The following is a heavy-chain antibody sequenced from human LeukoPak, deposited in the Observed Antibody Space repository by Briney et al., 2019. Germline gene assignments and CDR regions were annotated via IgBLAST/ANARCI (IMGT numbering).Heavy chain of an antibody. CDR1: GASNSINSYY. J-gene: IGHJ5*01. V-gene: IGHV4-39*01. Sequence: PSETLSLTCTVSGASNSINSYYWGWIRQPPGKGLEWIGSMCFSESTYYNPSLNSRVTLSVDSSKNLFSLKLSSVTAADTAVYYCAKQNRTTEYNSVWDALDSWGQGTLVTVSS. CDR2: MCFSEST. CDR3: AKQNRTTEYNSVWDALDS. D-gene: IGHD5/OR15-5a*01.